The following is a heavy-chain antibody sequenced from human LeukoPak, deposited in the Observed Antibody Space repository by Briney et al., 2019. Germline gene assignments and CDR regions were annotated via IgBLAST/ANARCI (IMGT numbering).Heavy chain of an antibody. CDR3: AREENSYYGSGSLDH. V-gene: IGHV3-21*01. D-gene: IGHD3-10*01. J-gene: IGHJ4*02. CDR2: ISSAGSHI. CDR1: GFTFSGYP. Sequence: GGSLRLSCVASGFTFSGYPMSWVRQAPGKGLEWVSSISSAGSHIHYADSVKGRFTISRDNAKSSLFLQMSSLRTEDTAVYYCAREENSYYGSGSLDHWGPGALVTVSS.